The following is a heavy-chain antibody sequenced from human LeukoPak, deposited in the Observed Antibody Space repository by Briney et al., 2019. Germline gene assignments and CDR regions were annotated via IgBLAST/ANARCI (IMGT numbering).Heavy chain of an antibody. CDR2: ISYDGSNK. Sequence: GGSLRLSCAASGFTFSSYGMHWVRQAPGKGLEWVAVISYDGSNKYYADSVKGRFTISRDNSKNTLYLQMNSLRAEDTAVYYCAKDRYSYGYEVAVYFDYWGQGTLVTVSS. V-gene: IGHV3-30*18. D-gene: IGHD5-18*01. CDR1: GFTFSSYG. J-gene: IGHJ4*02. CDR3: AKDRYSYGYEVAVYFDY.